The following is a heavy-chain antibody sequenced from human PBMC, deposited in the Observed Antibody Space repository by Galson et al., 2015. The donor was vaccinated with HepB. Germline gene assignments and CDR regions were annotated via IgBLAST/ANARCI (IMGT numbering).Heavy chain of an antibody. CDR1: GFTFNSYS. J-gene: IGHJ4*02. D-gene: IGHD3-9*01. V-gene: IGHV3-30*04. Sequence: SLRLSCAASGFTFNSYSMHWVRQSPGKGLKWLAVISSDGNKKYHADFVKARFTISRDNSKNTLYLRMTDLTFEDTGVYYCVRGDLPYLDWLSDLDFWGRGTHVAVSS. CDR2: ISSDGNKK. CDR3: VRGDLPYLDWLSDLDF.